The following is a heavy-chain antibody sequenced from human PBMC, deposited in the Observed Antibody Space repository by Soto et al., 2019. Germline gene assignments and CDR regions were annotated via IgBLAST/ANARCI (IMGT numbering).Heavy chain of an antibody. CDR1: GFTFSDYY. CDR3: ASYSSLGTYFDY. Sequence: GGSLRLSCAASGFTFSDYYMSWIRQAPGKGLEWVSYISSSGSTIYYADSVKGRFTISRDNAKNSLYLQMNSLRAEDTAVYYCASYSSLGTYFDYWGQGTLVTVSS. J-gene: IGHJ4*02. CDR2: ISSSGSTI. D-gene: IGHD1-26*01. V-gene: IGHV3-11*01.